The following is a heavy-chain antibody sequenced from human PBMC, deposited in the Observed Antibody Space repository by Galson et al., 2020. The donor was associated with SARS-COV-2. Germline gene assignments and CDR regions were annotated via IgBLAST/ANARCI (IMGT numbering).Heavy chain of an antibody. CDR1: GFTFDISV. D-gene: IGHD1-1*01. V-gene: IGHV3-30*10. CDR3: ARAMSVSNRNPIDY. J-gene: IGHJ4*02. Sequence: GGSLRLSCATSGFTFDISVMHWVRQAPGKGLEWVALISSGGASTSYTDSVKGRFTISRDTSKNTLYLQMNTLRIEDTAVYYCARAMSVSNRNPIDYWGQGTLVTVSS. CDR2: ISSGGAST.